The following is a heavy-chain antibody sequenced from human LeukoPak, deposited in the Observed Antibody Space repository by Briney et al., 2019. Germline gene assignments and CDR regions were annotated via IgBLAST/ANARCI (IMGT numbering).Heavy chain of an antibody. CDR3: ARAMIVVIITTPGYFDL. V-gene: IGHV4-34*01. CDR1: GGSFSGYY. Sequence: PSETLSLICAVYGGSFSGYYWSWIRQPPGKGLEWIGEINHSGSTNYNPSLKSRVTISIDTSKNQFSLKLSSVTAADTAVYYCARAMIVVIITTPGYFDLWGRGTLVTVSS. CDR2: INHSGST. D-gene: IGHD3-22*01. J-gene: IGHJ2*01.